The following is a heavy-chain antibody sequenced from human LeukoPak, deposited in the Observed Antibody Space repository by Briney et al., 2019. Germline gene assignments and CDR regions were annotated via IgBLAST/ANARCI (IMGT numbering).Heavy chain of an antibody. CDR2: IYYSGST. CDR1: GGSISSGGYY. J-gene: IGHJ4*02. CDR3: ARGRSPYSSGRGGN. V-gene: IGHV4-31*03. Sequence: SQTLSLTCTVSGGSISSGGYYWSWIRQHPGKGLEWIGYIYYSGSTYYNPSLKSRVTISVDTSKNQFSLKLSSVTAADTAVYYCARGRSPYSSGRGGNWGQGTLVTVSS. D-gene: IGHD6-19*01.